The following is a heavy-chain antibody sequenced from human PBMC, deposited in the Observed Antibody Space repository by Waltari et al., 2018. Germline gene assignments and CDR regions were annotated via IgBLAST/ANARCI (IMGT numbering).Heavy chain of an antibody. Sequence: QLQLQESGPGLVKPSETLSLTCTVSGDSINNTPDYWGWIRQPPGKGLEWVGSYYNSGNTNHNPSLKSRLTISADTSNNGFSLQMTSCTAADAAVYFCATDTPGNYYKQWVHWGRGILVTVSS. V-gene: IGHV4-39*01. J-gene: IGHJ4*02. CDR3: ATDTPGNYYKQWVH. CDR1: GDSINNTPDY. CDR2: YYNSGNT. D-gene: IGHD3-10*01.